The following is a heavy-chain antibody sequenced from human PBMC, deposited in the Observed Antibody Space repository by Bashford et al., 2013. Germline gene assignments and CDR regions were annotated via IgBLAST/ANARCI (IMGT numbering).Heavy chain of an antibody. CDR2: VSNHNGNT. CDR3: ARDGPVVGVWNAFDV. D-gene: IGHD1-26*01. Sequence: ASVKVSCKASGYTFSDYYLHWVRQAPGQGLEWMEGVSNHNGNTIYAQKFQGRVTMTRDTSISTAYMELSSLRSDDTAVYFCARDGPVVGVWNAFDVWGQGTVVTVSS. CDR1: GYTFSDYY. J-gene: IGHJ3*01. V-gene: IGHV1-2*02.